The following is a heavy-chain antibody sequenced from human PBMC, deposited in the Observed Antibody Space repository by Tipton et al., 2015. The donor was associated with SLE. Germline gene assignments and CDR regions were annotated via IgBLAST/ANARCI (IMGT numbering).Heavy chain of an antibody. D-gene: IGHD3-10*01. Sequence: TLSLTCTVSGGSISSSSYYWGWIRQPPGRGLEWIGSIYYSGSTYYNPSLKSRVTISVDTSKNQYSLKLSSVTAADTAVYYCARVGGELFDYWGQGTLVTVSS. J-gene: IGHJ4*02. CDR3: ARVGGELFDY. V-gene: IGHV4-39*01. CDR1: GGSISSSSYY. CDR2: IYYSGST.